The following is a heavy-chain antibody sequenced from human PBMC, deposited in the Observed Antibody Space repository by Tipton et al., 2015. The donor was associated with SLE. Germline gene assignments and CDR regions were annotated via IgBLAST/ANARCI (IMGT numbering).Heavy chain of an antibody. CDR1: GGSFSGYY. CDR2: INHSGST. V-gene: IGHV4-34*01. CDR3: ARVQIPSSRNWFDP. Sequence: TLSLICAVYGGSFSGYYWSWIRQPPGKGLEWIGEINHSGSTNYNPSLKSRVTISVDTSKNQFSLKLSSVTAADTAVYYCARVQIPSSRNWFDPWGQGTLVTVSS. J-gene: IGHJ5*02. D-gene: IGHD6-13*01.